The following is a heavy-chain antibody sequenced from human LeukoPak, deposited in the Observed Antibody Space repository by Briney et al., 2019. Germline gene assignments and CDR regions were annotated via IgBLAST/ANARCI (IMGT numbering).Heavy chain of an antibody. Sequence: RSETLSLTCTVSGGSIISSGYYWSWIRQPPGKGLEWIGSIYYNGNTYYNPSLKSRVTISVDTSKNQFSLKLTSVTAADKAVYYCARPRSGQYYFDYWGQGTLVTVSS. CDR1: GGSIISSGYY. CDR2: IYYNGNT. J-gene: IGHJ4*02. D-gene: IGHD2-15*01. V-gene: IGHV4-39*01. CDR3: ARPRSGQYYFDY.